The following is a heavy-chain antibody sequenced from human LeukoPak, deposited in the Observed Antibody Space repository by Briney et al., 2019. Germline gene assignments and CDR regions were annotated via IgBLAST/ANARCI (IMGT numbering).Heavy chain of an antibody. CDR3: ARDRVEMATIAYFDY. Sequence: KPSGTLSLTCTVSGGSISSYYWSWIRQPAGKGLEWIGRIYTSGSTNYNPSLKSRVTMSVDTSKNQFSLKLSSVTAADTAVYYCARDRVEMATIAYFDYWGQGTLVTVSS. J-gene: IGHJ4*02. V-gene: IGHV4-4*07. CDR2: IYTSGST. CDR1: GGSISSYY. D-gene: IGHD5-24*01.